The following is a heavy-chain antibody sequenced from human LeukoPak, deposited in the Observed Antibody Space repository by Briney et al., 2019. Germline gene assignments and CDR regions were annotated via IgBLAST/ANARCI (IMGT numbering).Heavy chain of an antibody. J-gene: IGHJ4*02. D-gene: IGHD3-10*01. CDR3: AKDRDDGSGTDYFDY. V-gene: IGHV3-23*01. CDR1: GFTFSSYA. Sequence: GGSLRLSCAASGFTFSSYAMSWVRQAPGKGLEWVSAISGSGGSTYYADSVKGLFTISRDNSKNTLYLQMNSLRAEDTAVYYCAKDRDDGSGTDYFDYWGQGTLVTVSS. CDR2: ISGSGGST.